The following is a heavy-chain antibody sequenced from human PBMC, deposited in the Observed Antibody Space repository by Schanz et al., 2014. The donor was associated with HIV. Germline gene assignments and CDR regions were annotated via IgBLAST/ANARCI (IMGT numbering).Heavy chain of an antibody. Sequence: QVQLHQSGAGLLKPSETLSLTCTVSGGSISRYYWNWIRQPPGKGLEWIGYIYYSGSTSYNPSLKSRVTISVDTSKDQFSLKLSSVTAADTAVYYCAGRGVILNAVDVWGQGTMVTVSS. V-gene: IGHV4-59*01. CDR1: GGSISRYY. CDR2: IYYSGST. CDR3: AGRGVILNAVDV. J-gene: IGHJ3*01. D-gene: IGHD2-21*01.